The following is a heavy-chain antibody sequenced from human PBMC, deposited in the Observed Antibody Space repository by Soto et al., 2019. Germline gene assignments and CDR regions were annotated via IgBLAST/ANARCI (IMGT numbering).Heavy chain of an antibody. CDR1: GYTFTDYY. V-gene: IGHV1-2*02. CDR3: ARGSSPSGYLPFDP. Sequence: ASVKVSCKASGYTFTDYYMHWVRQAPGQGLEWMGWINPNSGGTNYAQKFQRRVTMTRDTSISTAYMALTSLRSDDSAVYYSARGSSPSGYLPFDPWGHGTLVTVSS. CDR2: INPNSGGT. J-gene: IGHJ5*02. D-gene: IGHD3-22*01.